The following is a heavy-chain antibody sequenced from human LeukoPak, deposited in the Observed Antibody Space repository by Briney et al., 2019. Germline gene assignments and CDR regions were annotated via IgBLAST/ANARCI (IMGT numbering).Heavy chain of an antibody. D-gene: IGHD1-26*01. CDR2: ISSSGDTT. CDR1: GFTFKTYA. Sequence: PGGSLRLSCVASGFTFKTYAMSWVRQRPGQGPEWDSMISSSGDTTDYAESVKDRFSISRDNAKNTLYLHLESPRGEDTAIYYCAKDPRAMGRYFFDDWGQGTLVTVSS. V-gene: IGHV3-23*01. J-gene: IGHJ4*01. CDR3: AKDPRAMGRYFFDD.